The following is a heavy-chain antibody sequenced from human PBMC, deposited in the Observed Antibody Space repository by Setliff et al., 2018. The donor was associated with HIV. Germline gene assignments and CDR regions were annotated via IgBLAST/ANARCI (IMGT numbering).Heavy chain of an antibody. CDR1: GGSISSGGYY. D-gene: IGHD6-13*01. V-gene: IGHV4-61*09. CDR2: IYTSGST. CDR3: ARDRGGAAAGGYYYMDV. Sequence: KSSETLSLTCNVSGGSISSGGYYWSWIRQPAGKGLEWIGHIYTSGSTNYNPSLKSRVTISIDTSKNQFSLKLGSVTAADTAVYYCARDRGGAAAGGYYYMDVWGKGTTVTVSS. J-gene: IGHJ6*03.